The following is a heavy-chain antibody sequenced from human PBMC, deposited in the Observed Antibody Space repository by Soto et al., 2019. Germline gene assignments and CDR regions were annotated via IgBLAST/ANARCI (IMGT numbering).Heavy chain of an antibody. Sequence: QVQLVQSGAEVKKPGSSVRVSCKASGGTFRNYGISWVRQAPGQGLEWMGGIIPVFGTANYAQKFQGRVTITADESASTVYMDVTSLRSEDTAVYYCSRGDATKIVVTTYYGMDVWGQGTTVTVSS. CDR2: IIPVFGTA. CDR1: GGTFRNYG. D-gene: IGHD4-17*01. V-gene: IGHV1-69*12. J-gene: IGHJ6*02. CDR3: SRGDATKIVVTTYYGMDV.